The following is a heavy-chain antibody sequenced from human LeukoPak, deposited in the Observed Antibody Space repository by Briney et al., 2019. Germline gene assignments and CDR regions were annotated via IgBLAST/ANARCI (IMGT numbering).Heavy chain of an antibody. V-gene: IGHV1-24*01. CDR1: GYTLTELS. D-gene: IGHD3-10*01. CDR3: ATDLAMVRGVTSSGY. J-gene: IGHJ4*02. Sequence: ASVKVSCKVSGYTLTELSMHWVRQAPGKGLEWMGGFDPEDGETIYAQKFQGRVTMTEDTSTDTAYMELSSLRSEDTAVYYCATDLAMVRGVTSSGYWGQGTLVTVSS. CDR2: FDPEDGET.